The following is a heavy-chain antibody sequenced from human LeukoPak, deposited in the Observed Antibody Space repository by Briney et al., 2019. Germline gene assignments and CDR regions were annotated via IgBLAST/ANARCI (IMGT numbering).Heavy chain of an antibody. CDR3: ARSSKYYYDSSGYYYFDY. D-gene: IGHD3-22*01. J-gene: IGHJ4*02. V-gene: IGHV4-59*01. CDR2: IYYSGST. CDR1: GGSISSYY. Sequence: NPSETLSLTCTVSGGSISSYYWSWIRQPPGKGLEWIGYIYYSGSTNYNPSLKSRVTISVDTSKNQFSLKLSSVTAADTAVYYCARSSKYYYDSSGYYYFDYWGQGTLVTVS.